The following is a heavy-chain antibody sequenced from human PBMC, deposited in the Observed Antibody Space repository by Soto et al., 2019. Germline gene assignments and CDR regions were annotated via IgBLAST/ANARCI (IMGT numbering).Heavy chain of an antibody. CDR1: GYSFTSYW. Sequence: GESLKISCKGSGYSFTSYWIGWVRQMPGKGLEWMGIIYPGDSDTRYSPSFQGQVTISADKSISTAYLQWSSLKASDTAMYYCARTIAAGKYYYYYSMDVWGQGTTVTVSS. V-gene: IGHV5-51*01. D-gene: IGHD6-13*01. J-gene: IGHJ6*02. CDR3: ARTIAAGKYYYYYSMDV. CDR2: IYPGDSDT.